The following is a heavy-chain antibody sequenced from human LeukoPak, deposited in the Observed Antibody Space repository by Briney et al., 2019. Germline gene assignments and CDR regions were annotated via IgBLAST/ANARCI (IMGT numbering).Heavy chain of an antibody. V-gene: IGHV3-53*01. CDR3: ARHGYCSSTSCYETRSFDY. CDR1: GFTVSSNY. Sequence: GGFLRLSCAASGFTVSSNYMSWVRQAPGKGLEWVSVIYSGGSTYYADSVKGRFTISRDNSKNTLYLQMNSLRAEDTAVYYCARHGYCSSTSCYETRSFDYWGQGTLVTVSS. J-gene: IGHJ4*02. CDR2: IYSGGST. D-gene: IGHD2-2*03.